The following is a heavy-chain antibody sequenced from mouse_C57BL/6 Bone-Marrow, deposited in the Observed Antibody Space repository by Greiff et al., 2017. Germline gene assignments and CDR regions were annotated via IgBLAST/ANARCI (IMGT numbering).Heavy chain of an antibody. J-gene: IGHJ1*03. CDR3: ARRYYYGRGRYFDV. D-gene: IGHD1-1*01. V-gene: IGHV5-6*01. CDR1: GFTFSSYG. Sequence: EVQGVESGGDLVKPGGSLKLSCAASGFTFSSYGMSWVRQTPDQRLEWVATISSGGSYTYYPDSVKGRFTFSRDNATNTLYLQMSSLKSEDTAMYYCARRYYYGRGRYFDVWGTGTTVTVSS. CDR2: ISSGGSYT.